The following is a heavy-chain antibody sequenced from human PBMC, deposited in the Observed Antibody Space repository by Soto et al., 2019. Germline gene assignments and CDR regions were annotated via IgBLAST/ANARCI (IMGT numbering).Heavy chain of an antibody. V-gene: IGHV3-21*01. D-gene: IGHD6-19*01. CDR2: ISRSSRNI. CDR1: GFTFRNYT. J-gene: IGHJ6*02. Sequence: PGGSLRLSCAASGFTFRNYTMNWVRQAPGEGLEWVASISRSSRNIYYADSVKGRFSISRDKAEKALYLHMNSLRAGDTAVYYCARDLKVAGTNSFYYYGMDVWGQGTTVTVS. CDR3: ARDLKVAGTNSFYYYGMDV.